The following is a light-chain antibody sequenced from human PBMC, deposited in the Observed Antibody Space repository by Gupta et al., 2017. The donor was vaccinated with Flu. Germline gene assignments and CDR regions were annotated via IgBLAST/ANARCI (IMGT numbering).Light chain of an antibody. J-gene: IGLJ2*01. CDR3: CSYAGSDTLV. V-gene: IGLV2-11*03. Sequence: SVTISCTGTSSDVGDFNYVSWYQQHPVKSRKLMIYDVNKRPSGVPDRFSGSKSGNTASLTISGRQAEDGADYYCCSYAGSDTLVFGGGTKLTVL. CDR1: SSDVGDFNY. CDR2: DVN.